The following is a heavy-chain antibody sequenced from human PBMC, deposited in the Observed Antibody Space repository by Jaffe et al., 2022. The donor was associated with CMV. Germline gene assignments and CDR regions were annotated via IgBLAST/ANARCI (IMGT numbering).Heavy chain of an antibody. CDR3: ARVNNDYGGRGAFDI. CDR2: ISSSGSTI. V-gene: IGHV3-48*03. D-gene: IGHD4-17*01. J-gene: IGHJ3*02. CDR1: GFTFSSYE. Sequence: EVQLVESGGGLVQPGGSLRLSCAASGFTFSSYEMNWVRQAPGKGLEWVSYISSSGSTIYYADSVKGRFTISRDNAKNSLYLQMNSLRAEDTAVYYCARVNNDYGGRGAFDIWGQGTMVTVSS.